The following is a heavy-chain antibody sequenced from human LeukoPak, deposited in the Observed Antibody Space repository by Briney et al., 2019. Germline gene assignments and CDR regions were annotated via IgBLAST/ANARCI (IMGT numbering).Heavy chain of an antibody. J-gene: IGHJ5*02. CDR1: GFTVSSSY. D-gene: IGHD3-22*01. CDR2: FYRGDST. Sequence: GGSLRLSCAASGFTVSSSYMYWVRQAPGKGLEWVSFFYRGDSTYYAESVRGRFTISRDNSKNTLYLQMNSLRAEDTAVYYCARGVDGYSSWGQGTLVTVSS. V-gene: IGHV3-53*01. CDR3: ARGVDGYSS.